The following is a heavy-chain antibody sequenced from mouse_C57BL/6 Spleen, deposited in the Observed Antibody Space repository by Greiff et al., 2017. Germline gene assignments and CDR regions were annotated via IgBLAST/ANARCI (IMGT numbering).Heavy chain of an antibody. V-gene: IGHV1-69*01. D-gene: IGHD2-3*01. Sequence: QVQLQQPGAELVMPGASVKLSCKASGYTFTSYWMHWVKQRPGQGLEWIGEIDPSDSYTNSNQKFKGKSTLTVDKSTSTAYMQLSSLTSEDYAVYYCARGDGYPLAYWGQGTLVTVSA. CDR1: GYTFTSYW. J-gene: IGHJ3*01. CDR3: ARGDGYPLAY. CDR2: IDPSDSYT.